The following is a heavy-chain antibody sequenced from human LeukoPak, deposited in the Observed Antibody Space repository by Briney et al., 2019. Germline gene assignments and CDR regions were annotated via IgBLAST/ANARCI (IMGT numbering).Heavy chain of an antibody. J-gene: IGHJ4*02. D-gene: IGHD3-22*01. CDR2: INPNSGGT. CDR1: GYTFTGYY. CDR3: ARGGTYYDSSGYYSSPHFDY. Sequence: ASVKVSCKASGYTFTGYYMHWVRQAPGQGLEWMGRINPNSGGTNYAQKFQGRVTMTRDTSISTAYVELSRLRSDDTAVYYCARGGTYYDSSGYYSSPHFDYWGQGTLVTVSS. V-gene: IGHV1-2*06.